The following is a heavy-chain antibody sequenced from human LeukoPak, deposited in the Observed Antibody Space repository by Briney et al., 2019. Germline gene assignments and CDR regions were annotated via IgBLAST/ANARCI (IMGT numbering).Heavy chain of an antibody. CDR2: INPNSGGT. J-gene: IGHJ6*03. V-gene: IGHV1-2*02. Sequence: ASVKVSCKASGYTFTGYYMHWVRQAPGQGREWMGWINPNSGGTNYAQKFQGRVTMTRDTSISTAYMELSRLRSDDTAVYYCARVTVTKSDYYYYYMDVWGKGTTVTVSS. D-gene: IGHD4-11*01. CDR3: ARVTVTKSDYYYYYMDV. CDR1: GYTFTGYY.